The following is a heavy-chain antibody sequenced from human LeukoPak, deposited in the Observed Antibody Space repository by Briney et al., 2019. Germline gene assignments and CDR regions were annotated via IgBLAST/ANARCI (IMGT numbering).Heavy chain of an antibody. CDR1: GFNFSSYW. CDR3: AREGKYTSGWYYYYYMDV. J-gene: IGHJ6*03. D-gene: IGHD6-19*01. Sequence: GGSLRLSCAASGFNFSSYWMIWVRQAPGKGLEWVANIKQDGSDKNYVDSVKGRFTISRDNAKNSLYLRMNSLRADDTAVYYCAREGKYTSGWYYYYYMDVWGKGTTVTISS. V-gene: IGHV3-7*01. CDR2: IKQDGSDK.